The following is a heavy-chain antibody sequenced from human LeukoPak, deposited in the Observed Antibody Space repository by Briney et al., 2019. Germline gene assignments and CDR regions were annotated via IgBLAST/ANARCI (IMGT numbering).Heavy chain of an antibody. Sequence: ASVKVSCKASGYTFTSYYMHWVRQAPGQGLEWMGWINPNSGGTNYAQKFQGRVTMARDTSISTAYMELSRLRSDDTAVYYCARGNVVVPAAIPDDFDYWGQGTLVTVSS. CDR2: INPNSGGT. D-gene: IGHD2-2*02. V-gene: IGHV1-2*02. J-gene: IGHJ4*02. CDR3: ARGNVVVPAAIPDDFDY. CDR1: GYTFTSYY.